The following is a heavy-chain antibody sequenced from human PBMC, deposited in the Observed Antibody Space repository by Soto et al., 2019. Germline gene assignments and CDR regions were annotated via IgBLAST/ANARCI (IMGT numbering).Heavy chain of an antibody. CDR1: GGTFSSHS. D-gene: IGHD4-17*01. V-gene: IGHV1-69*13. Sequence: ASVKVSCKASGGTFSSHSINWVREAPGQGLEWMGGIVTLFGTANYAQNFQGRVTITADQSTSTVYMDLSSLRSDDTAVYYCAREVGYGDFSAALLDWGQGTLVTVSS. CDR2: IVTLFGTA. J-gene: IGHJ4*02. CDR3: AREVGYGDFSAALLD.